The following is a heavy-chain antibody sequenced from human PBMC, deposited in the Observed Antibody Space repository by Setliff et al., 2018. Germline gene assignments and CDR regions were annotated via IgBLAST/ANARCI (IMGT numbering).Heavy chain of an antibody. V-gene: IGHV3-53*01. J-gene: IGHJ4*02. CDR2: TYSSGAT. D-gene: IGHD3-10*01. Sequence: GSLRLSCAASGFRFSDLYMSWVRQVPGKGLEWVSVTYSSGATNYADSVKGRFIISRDDSKNTLYLQMNSLRGEDTAVYYCRLWFEETMRDYWGQGTLVTVSS. CDR3: RLWFEETMRDY. CDR1: GFRFSDLY.